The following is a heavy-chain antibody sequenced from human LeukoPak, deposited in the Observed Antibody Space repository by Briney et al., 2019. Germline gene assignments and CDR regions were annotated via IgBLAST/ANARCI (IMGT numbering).Heavy chain of an antibody. CDR3: SVGPPQNRAYSYGGV. Sequence: PGGSLRLSCSASGFTFSSYAMHWVRQAPGKGLEYVSAISSNGGSTYYADSVKGRFTISRDNSKNTLYLQMSSLRAEAPAVYYFSVGPPQNRAYSYGGVWGQATLVTVPS. CDR2: ISSNGGST. D-gene: IGHD5-18*01. J-gene: IGHJ4*02. V-gene: IGHV3-64D*06. CDR1: GFTFSSYA.